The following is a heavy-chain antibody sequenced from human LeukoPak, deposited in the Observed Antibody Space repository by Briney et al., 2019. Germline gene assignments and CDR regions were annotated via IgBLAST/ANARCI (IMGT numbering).Heavy chain of an antibody. CDR3: ARRFGELSPFDY. Sequence: GGSLRLSCAASGFTFSSYSMNWVRQAPGKGLEWVSSISSSSSYIYYADSVKGRFTISRDNAKNSLYLQMNSLRAEDTAVYYCARRFGELSPFDYWGQGTLVTVSS. J-gene: IGHJ4*02. CDR1: GFTFSSYS. D-gene: IGHD3-10*01. CDR2: ISSSSSYI. V-gene: IGHV3-21*01.